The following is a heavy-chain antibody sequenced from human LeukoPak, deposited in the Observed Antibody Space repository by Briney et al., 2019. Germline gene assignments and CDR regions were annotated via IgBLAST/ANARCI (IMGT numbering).Heavy chain of an antibody. D-gene: IGHD5-18*01. CDR2: ISYDGSNK. V-gene: IGHV3-30-3*01. CDR3: ARVGAMAQGYYFDY. Sequence: QPGGSLRLSCAASGFTFSNAWMSWVRQAPGKGLEWVAVISYDGSNKYYADSVKGRFTISRDNSKNTLYLQMNSLRAEDTAVYYCARVGAMAQGYYFDYWGQGTLVTVSS. CDR1: GFTFSNAW. J-gene: IGHJ4*02.